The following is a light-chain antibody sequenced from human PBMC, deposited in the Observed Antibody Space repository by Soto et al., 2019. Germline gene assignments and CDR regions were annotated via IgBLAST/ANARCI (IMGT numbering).Light chain of an antibody. CDR2: VNS. J-gene: IGLJ2*01. Sequence: QSVLTQPPSVSGAPGQRVTISCTGSSSNIGAGYDVHWYQQLPGTAPKLLIYVNSNRPSGVPDRFSGSKSGTSGSLAITGLQAEDEADYYCQSYDSSLSAVVFGGGTKLTVL. V-gene: IGLV1-40*01. CDR1: SSNIGAGYD. CDR3: QSYDSSLSAVV.